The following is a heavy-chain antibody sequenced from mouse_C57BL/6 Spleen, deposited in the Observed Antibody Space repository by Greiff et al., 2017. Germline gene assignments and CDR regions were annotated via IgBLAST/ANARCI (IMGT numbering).Heavy chain of an antibody. Sequence: EVQGVESGGGLVQPGGSLCLSCAASGFSFTDYYMSWVRQPPGKALEWLGFIRNKANGYTTESSASVKGRFTISRDNSQSIIYIQMNALRAEDSATYCYERNWDGYCFDYWGQGTTLTVSS. V-gene: IGHV7-3*01. CDR3: ERNWDGYCFDY. CDR2: IRNKANGYTT. D-gene: IGHD4-1*01. CDR1: GFSFTDYY. J-gene: IGHJ2*01.